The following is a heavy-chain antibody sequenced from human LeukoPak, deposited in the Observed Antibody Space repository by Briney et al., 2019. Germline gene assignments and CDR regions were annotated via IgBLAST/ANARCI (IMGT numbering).Heavy chain of an antibody. Sequence: GESLMIFCKGSGYSFISYWIGWVRQMPGKGLEWLGIIYRGDSNTRYYPSFQGQVTISADKAISTVYMQWSSLKASDTAMYYCARLGSGLLWFGEPPTCFDYWGQGTLVTVSS. CDR3: ARLGSGLLWFGEPPTCFDY. D-gene: IGHD3-10*01. V-gene: IGHV5-51*01. CDR1: GYSFISYW. J-gene: IGHJ4*02. CDR2: IYRGDSNT.